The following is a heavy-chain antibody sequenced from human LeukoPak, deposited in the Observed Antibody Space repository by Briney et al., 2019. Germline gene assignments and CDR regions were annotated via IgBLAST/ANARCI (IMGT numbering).Heavy chain of an antibody. J-gene: IGHJ4*02. CDR1: GFPFTLYN. CDR3: ARGLNDYFDY. D-gene: IGHD2-8*01. CDR2: ISSSTNTI. V-gene: IGHV3-48*01. Sequence: PGGSLRLSCEVSGFPFTLYNMNWVRQAPGKGLEWLSYISSSTNTIYYADSVKGRFTISRDNSKNTLYLQMNSLRAEDTAVYYCARGLNDYFDYWGQGTLVTVSS.